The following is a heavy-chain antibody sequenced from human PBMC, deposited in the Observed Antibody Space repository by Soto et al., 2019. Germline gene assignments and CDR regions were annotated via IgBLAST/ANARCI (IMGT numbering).Heavy chain of an antibody. V-gene: IGHV4-30-2*01. CDR3: ARASMATITYHFDY. Sequence: PSETLSLTCAVSGGSISSGGYSWSWIRQPPGKGLEWIGYIYHSGSTYYNPSLKSRVTISVDRSKNQFSLKLSSVTAADTAVYYCARASMATITYHFDYWGQGTLVTVSS. D-gene: IGHD5-12*01. CDR2: IYHSGST. J-gene: IGHJ4*02. CDR1: GGSISSGGYS.